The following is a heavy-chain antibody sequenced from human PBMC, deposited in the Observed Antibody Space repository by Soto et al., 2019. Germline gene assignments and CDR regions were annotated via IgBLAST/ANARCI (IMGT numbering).Heavy chain of an antibody. V-gene: IGHV3-23*01. CDR2: ISGSGGST. CDR1: GFTFSSYA. CDR3: AKGGGSEPYYYYDYMDV. J-gene: IGHJ6*03. Sequence: GGSLRLSCAASGFTFSSYAMSWVRQAPGKGLEWVSAISGSGGSTYYADSVKGRFTISRDNSKNTLYLQMNSLRAEDPAVYYCAKGGGSEPYYYYDYMDVWGKGTTVTVSS. D-gene: IGHD1-26*01.